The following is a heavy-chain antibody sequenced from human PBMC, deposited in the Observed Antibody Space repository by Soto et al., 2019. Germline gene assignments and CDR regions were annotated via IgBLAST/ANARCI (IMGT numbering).Heavy chain of an antibody. Sequence: QVQLVESGGGVVQPGRSLRLSCAASGFTFSSYGMHWVRQAPGKGLEWVAVISYDGSNKYYADSVKGRFTISRDNSKNALYLQRNSLRAVDTGVYYCAKVMGVDYFGYWGQGTLGTVSS. CDR2: ISYDGSNK. V-gene: IGHV3-30*18. J-gene: IGHJ4*02. CDR1: GFTFSSYG. CDR3: AKVMGVDYFGY. D-gene: IGHD1-26*01.